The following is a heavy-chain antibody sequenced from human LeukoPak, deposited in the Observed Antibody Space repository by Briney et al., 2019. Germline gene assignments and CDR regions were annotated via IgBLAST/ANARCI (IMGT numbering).Heavy chain of an antibody. V-gene: IGHV1-46*01. Sequence: ASVTVSCKASGYSFTAYYMHWVRQAPGQGLEWMGIINPSSSSTSYAQKFQDRVTMTRDTSTSTVYMELSSLRSEDTAVYYCASAGGGYSYGSPVDYWGQGTLVTVSS. D-gene: IGHD5-18*01. CDR1: GYSFTAYY. CDR3: ASAGGGYSYGSPVDY. J-gene: IGHJ4*02. CDR2: INPSSSST.